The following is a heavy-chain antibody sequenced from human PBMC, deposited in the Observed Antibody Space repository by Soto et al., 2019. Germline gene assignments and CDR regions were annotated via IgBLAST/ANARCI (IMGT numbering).Heavy chain of an antibody. D-gene: IGHD2-2*01. CDR3: ARVPDD. CDR2: KEHSVSA. Sequence: SEALSLTCTVSGLSISRYGWRWTRHPARSGREWSGYKEHSVSAYYTPSRKSRVTIPIDKSKNLCALKLSVDTPADTAVYYCARVPDDWGQGILVTVSS. V-gene: IGHV4-59*12. J-gene: IGHJ4*02. CDR1: GLSISRYG.